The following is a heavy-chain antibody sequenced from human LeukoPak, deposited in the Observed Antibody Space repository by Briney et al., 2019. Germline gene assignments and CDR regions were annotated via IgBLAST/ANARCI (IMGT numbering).Heavy chain of an antibody. V-gene: IGHV3-74*01. CDR1: GNYW. Sequence: GGSLRLSCAASGNYWMHWVRQVPGKGLVWVSHVNSDGSWTTYADSVKGRFTISKDNAKNTVYLQMNNLRAEDTAVYYCVSFYETYWGRGTLVTVSS. CDR3: VSFYETY. D-gene: IGHD2-2*01. CDR2: VNSDGSWT. J-gene: IGHJ4*02.